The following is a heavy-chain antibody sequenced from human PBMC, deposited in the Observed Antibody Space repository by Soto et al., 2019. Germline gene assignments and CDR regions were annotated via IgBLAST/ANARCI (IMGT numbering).Heavy chain of an antibody. CDR1: GFTLNNYA. D-gene: IGHD2-8*02. V-gene: IGHV3-30*04. J-gene: IGHJ4*02. Sequence: QVQLVESGGGVVQPGTSLRLSCAASGFTLNNYAMHWVRQVPGKGLEWVAFISYNGKNKYYGDSVKGRFTISRDDSKNTLYLQMNTLISEDTAVYYCATDGVEYVVSGLYFFDYWGQGTLVTVSS. CDR3: ATDGVEYVVSGLYFFDY. CDR2: ISYNGKNK.